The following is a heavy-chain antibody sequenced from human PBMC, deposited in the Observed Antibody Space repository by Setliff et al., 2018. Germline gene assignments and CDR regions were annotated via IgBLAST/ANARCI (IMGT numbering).Heavy chain of an antibody. V-gene: IGHV4-38-2*02. CDR1: GYSISSGYY. CDR3: ARDTEGRYNFWSGYYEDYYYYGMDV. CDR2: IYTSGST. J-gene: IGHJ6*02. D-gene: IGHD3-3*01. Sequence: SETLSLTCAVSGYSISSGYYWSWIRQPAGKGLEWIGRIYTSGSTHYNPSLKSRVTISVDTSKNQFSLKIYSMTTADTAVYYCARDTEGRYNFWSGYYEDYYYYGMDVWGQGTTVTVSS.